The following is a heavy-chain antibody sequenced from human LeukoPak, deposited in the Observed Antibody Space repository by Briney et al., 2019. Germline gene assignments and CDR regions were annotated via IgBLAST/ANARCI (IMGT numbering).Heavy chain of an antibody. V-gene: IGHV3-53*01. CDR1: GFTVSSNY. CDR3: ARVSVAATIFDY. D-gene: IGHD2-15*01. J-gene: IGHJ4*02. Sequence: GGSLRLSCAASGFTVSSNYMSWVRQAPGKGLEWVSVIYSGGSTYYADSVKGRFTISRDNSKNTLYLQMDSLRAEDTAVYYCARVSVAATIFDYWGQGTLVTVSS. CDR2: IYSGGST.